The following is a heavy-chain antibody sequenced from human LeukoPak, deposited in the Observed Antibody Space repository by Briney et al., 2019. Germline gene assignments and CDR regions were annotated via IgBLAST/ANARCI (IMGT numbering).Heavy chain of an antibody. CDR2: IYTSGTT. CDR3: ARDRYHGSGYYYPFDY. D-gene: IGHD3-22*01. Sequence: PSETLSLTCTVSGGSINTYYWSWIRQPAGKGLEWIGRIYTSGTTNYNPSPKSRVTMSVDTSKNQFSLNLNSLTAADTGVYYCARDRYHGSGYYYPFDYWGQGTLVTVSS. V-gene: IGHV4-4*07. J-gene: IGHJ4*02. CDR1: GGSINTYY.